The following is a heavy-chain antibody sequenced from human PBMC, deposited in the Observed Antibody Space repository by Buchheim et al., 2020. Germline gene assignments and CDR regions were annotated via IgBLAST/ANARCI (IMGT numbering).Heavy chain of an antibody. CDR2: IDWNDGK. J-gene: IGHJ4*02. Sequence: QGALKESGPALVKPTQTLTLTCTFSGFSLSTSGVRVSWVRQPPGKALEWLARIDWNDGKFYSSSLKTRLTISKDTSKNQLCLTMTNMDPVDTATYYCARMIWWSHDCWGQGTL. D-gene: IGHD2-21*01. CDR1: GFSLSTSGVR. CDR3: ARMIWWSHDC. V-gene: IGHV2-70*04.